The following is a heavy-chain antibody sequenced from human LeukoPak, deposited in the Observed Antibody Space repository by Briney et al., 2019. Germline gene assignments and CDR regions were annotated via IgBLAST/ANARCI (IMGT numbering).Heavy chain of an antibody. CDR1: GYTFTSYG. J-gene: IGHJ4*02. D-gene: IGHD3-16*02. CDR3: ARGHYDYVWGSYRLPDY. CDR2: INTNTGNP. V-gene: IGHV7-4-1*02. Sequence: ASVKVSCKASGYTFTSYGISWVRQAPGQGLEWMGWINTNTGNPTYAQGFTGRFVFSLDTSVSTAYPQISSLKAEDTAVYYCARGHYDYVWGSYRLPDYWGQGTLVTVSS.